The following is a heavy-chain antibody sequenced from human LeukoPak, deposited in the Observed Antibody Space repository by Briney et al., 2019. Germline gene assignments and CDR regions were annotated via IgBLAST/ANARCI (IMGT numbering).Heavy chain of an antibody. V-gene: IGHV1-2*02. CDR1: GYTFTGYY. CDR3: VRDQITVTTPFFDH. Sequence: ASVKVSCKASGYTFTGYYIHWVRQAPGQGLEWMGWINCNSGGTSYAQKFQGRVTMTRDTSISTVYLELSTLKSDDTAVYYCVRDQITVTTPFFDHWGQGTLVTVSS. CDR2: INCNSGGT. J-gene: IGHJ4*02. D-gene: IGHD4-17*01.